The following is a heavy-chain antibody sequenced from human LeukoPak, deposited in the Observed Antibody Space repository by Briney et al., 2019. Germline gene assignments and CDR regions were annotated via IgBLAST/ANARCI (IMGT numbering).Heavy chain of an antibody. Sequence: SETLSLTCTVSGGAITSTTYYWDWICQPPGKGLEWIGNIYYSGGTFYNSSLKSRLTISVDTSKSQFSLKLTSVTAADTALYYCARYSGSHYAFDIWGQGTMVTMSS. D-gene: IGHD1-26*01. CDR2: IYYSGGT. V-gene: IGHV4-39*01. J-gene: IGHJ3*02. CDR3: ARYSGSHYAFDI. CDR1: GGAITSTTYY.